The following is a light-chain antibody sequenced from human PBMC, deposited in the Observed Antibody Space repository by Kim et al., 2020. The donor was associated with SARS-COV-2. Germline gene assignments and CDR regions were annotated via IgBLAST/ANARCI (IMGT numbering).Light chain of an antibody. CDR1: NSNIGANYD. V-gene: IGLV1-40*01. CDR3: QSYDSRLRGSV. CDR2: GNY. J-gene: IGLJ2*01. Sequence: QSVLTQPPSVSGAPGQRVTISCTGSNSNIGANYDVHWYQQLPGTAPKLPIYGNYNRPSGVPDRFSGSKSGASASLAITGLQAEDEADYYCQSYDSRLRGSVFGGGTQLTVL.